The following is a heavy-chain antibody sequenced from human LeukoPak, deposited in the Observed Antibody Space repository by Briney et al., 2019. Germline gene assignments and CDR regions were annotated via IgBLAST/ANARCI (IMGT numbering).Heavy chain of an antibody. CDR2: INGSGGST. D-gene: IGHD3-22*01. CDR1: GFTISSYS. V-gene: IGHV3-23*01. CDR3: AKDRFPYDNSGFLHYFDY. J-gene: IGHJ4*02. Sequence: GESLRLSCAASGFTISSYSMSWVRQAPGKGLEWVSDINGSGGSTYSADSVKGRFTISRDNSKNTLYLQMNSLRAEDTAVYYCAKDRFPYDNSGFLHYFDYWGQGTLVTAAS.